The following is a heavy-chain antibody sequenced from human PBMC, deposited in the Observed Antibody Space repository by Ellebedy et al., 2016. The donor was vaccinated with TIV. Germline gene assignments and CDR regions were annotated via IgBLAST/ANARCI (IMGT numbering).Heavy chain of an antibody. Sequence: GGSLRLSCAASGFTFSDYYMIWIRQAPGKGLEWVSYISNSGSTIYYADPVKGRFTISRDNTKNSLSLQMNSLRVEDTAVYYCARDARFIDQQHNWFDPWGQGTLVTVSS. V-gene: IGHV3-11*01. CDR1: GFTFSDYY. CDR3: ARDARFIDQQHNWFDP. D-gene: IGHD2-2*01. J-gene: IGHJ5*02. CDR2: ISNSGSTI.